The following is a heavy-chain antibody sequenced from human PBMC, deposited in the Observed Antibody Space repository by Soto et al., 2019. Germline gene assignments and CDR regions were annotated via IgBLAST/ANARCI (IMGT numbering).Heavy chain of an antibody. V-gene: IGHV3-33*01. D-gene: IGHD3-3*01. CDR2: IWYDGSNK. J-gene: IGHJ6*02. CDR1: GFTFSSYG. Sequence: GGSLRLSCAASGFTFSSYGMHWVRQAPGKGLEWVAVIWYDGSNKYYADSVKGRFTISRDNSKNTLYLQMNSLRAEDTAVYYCARAANPYYDFWSGYLDPNYGMDVWGQGTTVTVSS. CDR3: ARAANPYYDFWSGYLDPNYGMDV.